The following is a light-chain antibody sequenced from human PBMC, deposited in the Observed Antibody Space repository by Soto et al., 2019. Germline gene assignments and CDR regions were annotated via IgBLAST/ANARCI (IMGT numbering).Light chain of an antibody. V-gene: IGKV1-39*01. Sequence: DIQMTQSPSSLSASVGDRVTITCRASQSISSYLNWFQQKPGTAPKLLIYAASSLQSGVPSRFSGSGSGTDFTLTISSLQPEDFATYYCQQSYTTPYTFGQGTNLEIK. CDR2: AAS. CDR1: QSISSY. J-gene: IGKJ2*01. CDR3: QQSYTTPYT.